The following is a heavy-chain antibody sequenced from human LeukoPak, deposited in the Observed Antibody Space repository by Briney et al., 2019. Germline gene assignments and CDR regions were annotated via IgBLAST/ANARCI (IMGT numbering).Heavy chain of an antibody. CDR1: GFTFSSYS. CDR2: ISSSSSYI. Sequence: GGSLRLSCAASGFTFSSYSMNWVRQAPGKGLEWVSSISSSSSYIYYADSVKGRFTISRGNSKNTLYLQMDSLRGEDTAIYCCAKVPYSDYGSGRPPFMDVWGQGTTVAVSS. CDR3: AKVPYSDYGSGRPPFMDV. J-gene: IGHJ6*02. V-gene: IGHV3-21*04. D-gene: IGHD3-10*01.